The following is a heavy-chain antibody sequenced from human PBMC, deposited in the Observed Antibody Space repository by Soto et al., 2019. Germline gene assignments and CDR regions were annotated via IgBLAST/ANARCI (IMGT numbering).Heavy chain of an antibody. V-gene: IGHV1-69*01. CDR3: ARERVEVGATIPVADAFDI. J-gene: IGHJ3*02. D-gene: IGHD1-26*01. CDR2: IIPIFGTA. CDR1: GGTFSSYA. Sequence: QVQLVQSGAEVKKPGSSVKVSCKASGGTFSSYAISWVRQAPGQGLEWMGGIIPIFGTANYAQKFQGRVTNTANEDTSTAYMELSSLRSEDTAGYYCARERVEVGATIPVADAFDIWGQGTMVTVSS.